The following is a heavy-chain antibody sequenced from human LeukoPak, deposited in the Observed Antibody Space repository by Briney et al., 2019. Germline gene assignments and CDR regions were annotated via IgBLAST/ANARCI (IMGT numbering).Heavy chain of an antibody. V-gene: IGHV3-23*01. CDR1: GFDFPIFA. Sequence: PGGSLRLSCAASGFDFPIFAMTWVRQAPGKGLEWVSAIRGSGTTFYADSVKGRFTISRDNSKNTLYLQMNSLRAEDTAVYYCARAGIESTVTTLFDYWGQGTLVTVSS. J-gene: IGHJ4*02. D-gene: IGHD4-17*01. CDR2: IRGSGTT. CDR3: ARAGIESTVTTLFDY.